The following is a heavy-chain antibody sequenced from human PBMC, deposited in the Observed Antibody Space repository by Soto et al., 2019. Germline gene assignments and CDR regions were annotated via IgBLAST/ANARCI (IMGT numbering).Heavy chain of an antibody. CDR3: ARGGESREWLMDFDH. CDR2: IIPMFGPP. Sequence: QVHLVQSGSEVKKPGSSVKVSCKSSGDTSSSYAINWVRQAPGQGLEWMGGIIPMFGPPKYAPKFQGRVTITADESTSTALLEMSRLRPDHTAVYFCARGGESREWLMDFDHWGLGTLVTVSS. D-gene: IGHD5-12*01. J-gene: IGHJ4*02. CDR1: GDTSSSYA. V-gene: IGHV1-69*01.